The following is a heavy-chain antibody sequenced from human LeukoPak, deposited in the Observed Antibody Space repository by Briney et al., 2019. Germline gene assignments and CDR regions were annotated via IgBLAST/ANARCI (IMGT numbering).Heavy chain of an antibody. J-gene: IGHJ5*02. CDR3: ARGRGSGHKENWFDP. V-gene: IGHV1-8*01. D-gene: IGHD6-19*01. CDR1: GYTFTTYD. CDR2: MNPNSGNT. Sequence: GASVRVSCNASGYTFTTYDINWVRQATGQGLEWMGWMNPNSGNTGYAQKFQGRVTMTRNTSITTAYMELSSLRSEDTAVYYCARGRGSGHKENWFDPWGQGTLVTVSS.